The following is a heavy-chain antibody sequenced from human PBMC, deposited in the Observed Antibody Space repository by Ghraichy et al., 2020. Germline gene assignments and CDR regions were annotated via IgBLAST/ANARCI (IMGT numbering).Heavy chain of an antibody. J-gene: IGHJ6*02. D-gene: IGHD1-26*01. V-gene: IGHV4-4*07. Sequence: SQTLSLTCTVSGGSISSYYWSWIRQPAGKGLEWIGRIYTSGSTNYNPSLKSRVTMSVDTSKNQFSLKLSSVTAADTAVYYCATGSGSQPGEDYYGMDVWGQGTTVTVSS. CDR3: ATGSGSQPGEDYYGMDV. CDR1: GGSISSYY. CDR2: IYTSGST.